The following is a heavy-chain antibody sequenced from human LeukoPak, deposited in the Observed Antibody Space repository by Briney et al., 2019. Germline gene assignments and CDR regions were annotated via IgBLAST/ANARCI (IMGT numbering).Heavy chain of an antibody. Sequence: PGGSLRLSCAASGFTFGDYGMGWVRQPPGKGLEWVSGISWNGGSTGYADSVKGRFTISRDNAKNSLYLQMNSLRAEDTALYYCARVWSHLWLAVFDYWGQGTLVTVSS. J-gene: IGHJ4*02. CDR2: ISWNGGST. CDR1: GFTFGDYG. CDR3: ARVWSHLWLAVFDY. V-gene: IGHV3-20*04. D-gene: IGHD6-19*01.